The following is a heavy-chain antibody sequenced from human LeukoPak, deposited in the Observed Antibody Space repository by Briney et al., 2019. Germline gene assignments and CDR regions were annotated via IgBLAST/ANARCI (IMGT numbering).Heavy chain of an antibody. J-gene: IGHJ3*02. CDR1: GFTFSSYS. Sequence: GGSLRLSCAASGFTFSSYSMNWVRQAPGKGLEWVSSISGSSSYIYYADSVEGRFTISRDNAKNSLYLQMNSLRAEDTAVYYCSLCGPNDAFDIWGQGTMVTVS. D-gene: IGHD3-16*01. V-gene: IGHV3-21*01. CDR2: ISGSSSYI. CDR3: SLCGPNDAFDI.